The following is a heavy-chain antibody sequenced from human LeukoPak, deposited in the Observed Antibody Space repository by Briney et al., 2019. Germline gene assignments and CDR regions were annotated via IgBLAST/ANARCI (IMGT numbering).Heavy chain of an antibody. CDR3: AKLAAAGKHPFDY. Sequence: TGRSLRLSCGASGFTFCDYAMHWVRQAPGKGVEWVSGISWNSGSIVYADSVKGRFTISRDNAKNSLNLQMNSLRAEDTALYYCAKLAAAGKHPFDYWGQGTLVTVSS. V-gene: IGHV3-9*01. J-gene: IGHJ4*02. CDR1: GFTFCDYA. CDR2: ISWNSGSI. D-gene: IGHD6-13*01.